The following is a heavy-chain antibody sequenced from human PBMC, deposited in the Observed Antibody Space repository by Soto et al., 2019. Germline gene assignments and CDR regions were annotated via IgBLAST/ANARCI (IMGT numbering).Heavy chain of an antibody. CDR1: GYSVSSSDYY. Sequence: PSETLSLTCSVSGYSVSSSDYYWAWIRQPPGKGLEWIGSMFYSGLTYYNPSLKSRVTMSVDTSKNQFSLRLSSVTAADTAVYYCARGRNWFDPWGQGTLVTVSS. J-gene: IGHJ5*02. CDR2: MFYSGLT. V-gene: IGHV4-39*01. CDR3: ARGRNWFDP.